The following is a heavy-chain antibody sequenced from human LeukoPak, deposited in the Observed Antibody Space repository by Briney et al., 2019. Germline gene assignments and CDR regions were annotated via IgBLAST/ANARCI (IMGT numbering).Heavy chain of an antibody. J-gene: IGHJ5*02. V-gene: IGHV1-18*01. D-gene: IGHD3-9*01. CDR3: ARILLRYFDWLLYPIGWFDP. CDR2: ISAYNGNT. Sequence: ASVKVSCKASGYTFTSYGISWVRQAPGQGLEWMGWISAYNGNTNYAQKLQGRVTMTTDTSTSTAYMELRSLRSDDTAVYYCARILLRYFDWLLYPIGWFDPWGQGTLVTVSS. CDR1: GYTFTSYG.